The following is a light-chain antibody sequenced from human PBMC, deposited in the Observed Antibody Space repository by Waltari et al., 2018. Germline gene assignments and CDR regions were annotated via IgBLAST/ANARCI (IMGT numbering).Light chain of an antibody. J-gene: IGLJ2*01. CDR3: CSYAGSYSVV. CDR2: DVS. Sequence: QSDLTQPRSVSGSPGQSVTISCTVTSSYVGGYNYVSWYQHNPGKAPKLMIYDVSKRPSGVPDRFSGSKSGNTASLTISGLQAEDEADYYCCSYAGSYSVVFGGGTKLTVL. CDR1: SSYVGGYNY. V-gene: IGLV2-11*01.